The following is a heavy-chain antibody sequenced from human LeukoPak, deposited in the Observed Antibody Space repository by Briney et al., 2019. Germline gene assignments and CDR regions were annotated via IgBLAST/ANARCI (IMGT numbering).Heavy chain of an antibody. CDR1: GGSISSGGYS. J-gene: IGHJ4*02. V-gene: IGHV4-30-2*01. Sequence: PAQTLSLTCAVSGGSISSGGYSWSWIRQPPGKGLEWIGYIYHSGGTYYNPSLKSRVTISVDRSKNQFSLELSSVTAADTAVYYCARVGASGEIDYWGQGTLVTVSS. CDR2: IYHSGGT. CDR3: ARVGASGEIDY. D-gene: IGHD3-10*01.